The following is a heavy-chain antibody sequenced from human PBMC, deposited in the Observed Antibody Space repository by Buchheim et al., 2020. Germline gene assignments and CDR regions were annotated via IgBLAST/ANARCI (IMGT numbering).Heavy chain of an antibody. CDR2: IYHDGSNE. Sequence: QVQLVESGGGVVQPGRSLTLSCAASGFTFSSFTVHWVRQAPGEGLEWVAVIYHDGSNENYADSVKGRFAVSRENSKDTLFLQMNSLRAEDTAVYYCARGYYSSSSFYFDYWGQGT. V-gene: IGHV3-30*09. J-gene: IGHJ4*02. CDR3: ARGYYSSSSFYFDY. CDR1: GFTFSSFT. D-gene: IGHD6-6*01.